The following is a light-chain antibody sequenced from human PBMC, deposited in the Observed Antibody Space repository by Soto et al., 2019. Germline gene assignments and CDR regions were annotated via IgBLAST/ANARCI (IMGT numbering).Light chain of an antibody. CDR2: AAS. V-gene: IGKV1-39*01. J-gene: IGKJ1*01. CDR1: QSISSY. CDR3: QQGYITPRWT. Sequence: DIQMTQSPSSLSASVGDRVTITCRASQSISSYLNWYQQKPGKAHKFLTSAASSLQSGVPSRFNGSGSGTDFTLTISSLQHEDVATYYCQQGYITPRWTFRKGTMVQSK.